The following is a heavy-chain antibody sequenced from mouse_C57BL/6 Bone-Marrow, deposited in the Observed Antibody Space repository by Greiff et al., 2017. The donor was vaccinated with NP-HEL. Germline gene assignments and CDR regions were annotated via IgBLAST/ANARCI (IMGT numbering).Heavy chain of an antibody. J-gene: IGHJ4*01. Sequence: VQLQQSGAELVRPGASVKLSCKASGYTFTDYYINWVKQRPGQGLEWIARIYPGSGNTYYNEKFKGKATLTAEKSSSTAYMQLSSLTSEDSAVYFCARKGDYWGQGTSVTVSS. V-gene: IGHV1-76*01. CDR2: IYPGSGNT. CDR1: GYTFTDYY. CDR3: ARKGDY.